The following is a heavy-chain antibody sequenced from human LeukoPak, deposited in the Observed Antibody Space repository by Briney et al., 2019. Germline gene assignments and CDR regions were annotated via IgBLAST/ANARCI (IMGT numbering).Heavy chain of an antibody. CDR1: GYTFTSYG. V-gene: IGHV1-18*01. Sequence: ASVKVSCKASGYTFTSYGISWVRQAPGQGREWMGWISGNNGNTNYAQKLQGRVTMTTDTSTSTAYVELRSLRSDDTALYYCARVRVNYVWGNYPVDYWGRGTLVTVSS. CDR2: ISGNNGNT. J-gene: IGHJ4*02. CDR3: ARVRVNYVWGNYPVDY. D-gene: IGHD3-16*02.